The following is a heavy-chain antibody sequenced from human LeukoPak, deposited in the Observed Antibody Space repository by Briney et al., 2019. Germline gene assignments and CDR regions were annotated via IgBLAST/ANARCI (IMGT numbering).Heavy chain of an antibody. CDR1: GGTFSSYA. CDR3: AREVGSGSYYPI. D-gene: IGHD1-26*01. V-gene: IGHV1-69*05. J-gene: IGHJ3*02. CDR2: IIPILGTA. Sequence: SVKVSCKASGGTFSSYAISWVRQAPGQGLEWMGGIIPILGTANYAQKFQGRVTITTDESTSTAYMELSSLRSEDTAVYYCAREVGSGSYYPIWGQGTMVTVSS.